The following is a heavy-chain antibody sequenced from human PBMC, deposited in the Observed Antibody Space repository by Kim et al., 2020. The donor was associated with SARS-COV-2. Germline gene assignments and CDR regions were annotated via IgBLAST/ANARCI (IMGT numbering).Heavy chain of an antibody. CDR2: IYSGGST. V-gene: IGHV3-53*01. D-gene: IGHD6-13*01. Sequence: GGSLRLSCAASGFTVSSNYMSWVRQAPGKGLEWVSVIYSGGSTYYADSVKGRFTISRDNSKNTLYLQMNSLRAEDTAVYYCASKQTSSSWYSYAFDIWGQGTMVTVSS. CDR3: ASKQTSSSWYSYAFDI. CDR1: GFTVSSNY. J-gene: IGHJ3*02.